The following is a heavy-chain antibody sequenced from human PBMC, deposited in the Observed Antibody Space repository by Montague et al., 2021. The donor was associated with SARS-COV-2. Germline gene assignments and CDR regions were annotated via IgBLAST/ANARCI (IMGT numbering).Heavy chain of an antibody. J-gene: IGHJ4*02. CDR1: GGSISSDSYY. Sequence: SLSLTCTVSGGSISSDSYYWSWIRQPAGKGLEWIGRVYTTGSTNYNPSLQSRVTISGDTSRNQFSLRLTSVTAADTAMYYCARAVIYGGYAFAYFDFWGQGGLVTVSS. D-gene: IGHD5-12*01. V-gene: IGHV4-61*02. CDR3: ARAVIYGGYAFAYFDF. CDR2: VYTTGST.